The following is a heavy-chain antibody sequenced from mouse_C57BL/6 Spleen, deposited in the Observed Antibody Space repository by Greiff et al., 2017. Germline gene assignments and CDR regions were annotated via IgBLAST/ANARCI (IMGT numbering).Heavy chain of an antibody. CDR1: GYTFTDYY. Sequence: VQLQQSGPELVKPGASVKISCKASGYTFTDYYMNWVKQSHGKSLEWIGDINPNNGGTSYNQKFKGKATLTVDKSSSTAYMERRSLTSEDSAVYYCARGGSMYYAMAYWGQGTSVTVSS. V-gene: IGHV1-26*01. J-gene: IGHJ4*01. CDR2: INPNNGGT. CDR3: ARGGSMYYAMAY. D-gene: IGHD1-1*01.